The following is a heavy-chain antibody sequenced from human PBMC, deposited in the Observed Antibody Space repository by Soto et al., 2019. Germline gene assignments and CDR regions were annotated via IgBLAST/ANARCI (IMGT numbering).Heavy chain of an antibody. CDR2: ISYDGNNK. CDR1: GFTFTSYG. V-gene: IGHV3-30*18. D-gene: IGHD5-12*01. CDR3: AEENLLELGTITYLDY. J-gene: IGHJ4*02. Sequence: GGSLRLSCAASGFTFTSYGMHWVRQAPGKGLERVAFISYDGNNKKYADSVKGRFTISRDNSKNTLYLQINSLRPEDTAMYYCAEENLLELGTITYLDYWGQGTVVTVSS.